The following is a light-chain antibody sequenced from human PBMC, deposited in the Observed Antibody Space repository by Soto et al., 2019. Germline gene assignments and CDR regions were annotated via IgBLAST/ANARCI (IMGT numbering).Light chain of an antibody. CDR1: QSVLYSSNNKNY. CDR2: WAS. Sequence: DIVMTQSPDSLAVSLGERATINCKSSQSVLYSSNNKNYLAWYQQKPGQPPKLLIYWASTRESGVPDRFSGSGSGTDFTLTISSLQAEDLAVYYCQQYYSTPPLFGQGTKLEIK. J-gene: IGKJ2*01. CDR3: QQYYSTPPL. V-gene: IGKV4-1*01.